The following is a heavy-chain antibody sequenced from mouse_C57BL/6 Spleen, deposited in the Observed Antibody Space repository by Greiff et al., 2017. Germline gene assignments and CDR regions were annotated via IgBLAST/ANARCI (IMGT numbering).Heavy chain of an antibody. J-gene: IGHJ2*01. CDR1: GYTFTSYW. V-gene: IGHV1-69*01. CDR3: ARGGTTVVGPYFDY. CDR2: IDPSDSYT. D-gene: IGHD1-1*01. Sequence: QVQLQQPGAELVMPGASVKLSCKASGYTFTSYWMHWVKQRPGQGLEWIGEIDPSDSYTKYNQKFKGKSTLTVDKPSSTTYMQLSSLTSEDSAVYYYARGGTTVVGPYFDYWGQGTTLTVSS.